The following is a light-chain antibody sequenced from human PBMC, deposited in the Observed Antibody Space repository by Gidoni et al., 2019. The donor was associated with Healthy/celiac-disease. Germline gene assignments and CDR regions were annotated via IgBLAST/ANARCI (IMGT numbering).Light chain of an antibody. J-gene: IGKJ3*01. CDR3: QKYYSTPT. CDR2: WTS. CDR1: QSVLYSSNNKNY. V-gene: IGKV4-1*01. Sequence: DIVMTQSLDSLAVSLRERATINCKSTQSVLYSSNNKNYSAWYQPKPGQPPKLLIYWTSTREAGVPDRFSGSGSETDFTLTISSLQAEDVAVYYCQKYYSTPTFGPGTKVDIK.